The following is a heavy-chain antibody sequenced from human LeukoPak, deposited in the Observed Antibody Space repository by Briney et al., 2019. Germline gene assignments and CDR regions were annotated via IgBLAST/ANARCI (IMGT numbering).Heavy chain of an antibody. CDR1: GFTFSSYS. CDR3: AKDSDPPFTLSSSWPID. Sequence: GGSLRLSCAASGFTFSSYSMNWVRQAPGKGLEWVSSISSSSSYIYYADSVKGRFTISRDNAKNSLYLQMNSLRAEDTALYYCAKDSDPPFTLSSSWPIDWGQGTLVTVSS. D-gene: IGHD6-13*01. CDR2: ISSSSSYI. J-gene: IGHJ4*02. V-gene: IGHV3-21*04.